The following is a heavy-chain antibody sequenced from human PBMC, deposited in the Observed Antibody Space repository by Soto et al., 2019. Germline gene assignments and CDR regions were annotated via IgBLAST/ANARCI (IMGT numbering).Heavy chain of an antibody. CDR2: IYYSGST. CDR1: GGSISSSSYY. V-gene: IGHV4-39*01. Sequence: SETLSLTCTVSGGSISSSSYYWGWIRQPPGKGLEWIGSIYYSGSTYYNPSLKSRVTISVDTSKNQFSLKLSSVTAADTAVYYCARRVTMTRPADYFDYWGQGTLVTVSS. J-gene: IGHJ4*02. D-gene: IGHD3-22*01. CDR3: ARRVTMTRPADYFDY.